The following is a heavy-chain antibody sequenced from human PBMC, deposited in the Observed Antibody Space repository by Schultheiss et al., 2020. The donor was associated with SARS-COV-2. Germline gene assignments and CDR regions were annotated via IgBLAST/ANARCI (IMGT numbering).Heavy chain of an antibody. Sequence: GESLKISCAASGFTFSSYWMHWVRQAPGKGLVWVSRINSDGSSTSYADSVKGRFTISRDNSKNTLCLQMNSLRTEDTAVYYCARRVATGWHFDLWGRGTLVTVSS. CDR3: ARRVATGWHFDL. D-gene: IGHD5-12*01. CDR2: INSDGSST. V-gene: IGHV3-74*01. J-gene: IGHJ2*01. CDR1: GFTFSSYW.